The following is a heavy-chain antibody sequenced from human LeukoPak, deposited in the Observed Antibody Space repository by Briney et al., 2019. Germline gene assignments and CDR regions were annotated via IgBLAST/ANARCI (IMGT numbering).Heavy chain of an antibody. CDR3: ARLTSYYYDSSGYYTASYFDY. CDR2: IYYSGST. D-gene: IGHD3-22*01. V-gene: IGHV4-59*01. Sequence: PSETLSLTCTVSGGSISSYYWSWIRQPPGKGLEWIGYIYYSGSTNYNPSLKSRVTISVDTSKNQFSLKLSSVTAADTAVYYCARLTSYYYDSSGYYTASYFDYWSQGTLVTVSS. CDR1: GGSISSYY. J-gene: IGHJ4*02.